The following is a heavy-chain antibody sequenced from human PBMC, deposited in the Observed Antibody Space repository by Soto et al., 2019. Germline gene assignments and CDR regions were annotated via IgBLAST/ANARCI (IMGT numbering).Heavy chain of an antibody. J-gene: IGHJ4*02. D-gene: IGHD6-13*01. V-gene: IGHV3-30*18. CDR1: GFTFSSYG. Sequence: PGGSLRLSCAASGFTFSSYGMHWVRQAPGKGLEWVAVISYDGSNKYYADSVKGRFTISRDNSKNTLYLQMNSLRAEDTAVYYCAKDLHPTLPDSSSWYLEAYDFDYWGQGTLVTVSS. CDR3: AKDLHPTLPDSSSWYLEAYDFDY. CDR2: ISYDGSNK.